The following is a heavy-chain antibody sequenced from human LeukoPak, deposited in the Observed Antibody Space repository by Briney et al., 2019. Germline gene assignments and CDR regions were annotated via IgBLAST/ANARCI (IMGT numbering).Heavy chain of an antibody. D-gene: IGHD1-26*01. CDR2: VSHRGAT. CDR1: GASINGFF. J-gene: IGHJ6*02. V-gene: IGHV4-59*01. Sequence: PSETLSLTCSVSGASINGFFWNWVRQTPEKGLEWIGYVSHRGATTSNPTLKSRVSITIDTSKRQISLTMTSVTAADSALYYCARDRRGSFYTFDLWGPGTTVSVS. CDR3: ARDRRGSFYTFDL.